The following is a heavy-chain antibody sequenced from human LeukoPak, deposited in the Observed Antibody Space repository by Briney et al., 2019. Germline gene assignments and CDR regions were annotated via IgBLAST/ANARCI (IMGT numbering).Heavy chain of an antibody. D-gene: IGHD3-3*01. Sequence: GGSLRLSCEASGFTFSIFSMHWVRQAPGKGLEWVALISSGSEKYYADSVKGRFTISRDNSKSMLYLQMNSLRADDTAVYYCARDLELSAVYYFDSWGQGTLVIVSS. J-gene: IGHJ4*02. CDR3: ARDLELSAVYYFDS. CDR1: GFTFSIFS. CDR2: ISSGSEK. V-gene: IGHV3-30*04.